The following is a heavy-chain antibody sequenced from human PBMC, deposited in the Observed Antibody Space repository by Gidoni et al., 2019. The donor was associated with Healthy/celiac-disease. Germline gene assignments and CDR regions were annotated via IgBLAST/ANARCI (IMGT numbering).Heavy chain of an antibody. V-gene: IGHV4-39*01. J-gene: IGHJ6*02. D-gene: IGHD1-1*01. Sequence: QLQLQESGPGLVKPSETLSLTCTVSGGSISSSRYYWGWIRQPPGKGLEWIGSIYYSGSTSYNPSLKSRVTISVDTSKNQFSLKLSSVTAADTAVYYCASETETYNRKYYYYYYGMDVWGQGTTVTVSS. CDR3: ASETETYNRKYYYYYYGMDV. CDR1: GGSISSSRYY. CDR2: IYYSGST.